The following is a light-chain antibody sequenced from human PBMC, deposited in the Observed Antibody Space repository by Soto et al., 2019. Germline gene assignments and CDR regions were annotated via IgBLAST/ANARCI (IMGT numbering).Light chain of an antibody. J-gene: IGKJ5*01. CDR2: DTS. CDR3: QQRSNWRVT. CDR1: QSVSSSQ. V-gene: IGKV3D-20*02. Sequence: EIVLTQSPAPLSVSPGERATLSCRSSQSVSSSQLAWYQQKPGQAPRLLIYDTSNRAAGIPARFSGSGSGTDCALTISSLEPEDVAVYYCQQRSNWRVTFGQGTRLEIK.